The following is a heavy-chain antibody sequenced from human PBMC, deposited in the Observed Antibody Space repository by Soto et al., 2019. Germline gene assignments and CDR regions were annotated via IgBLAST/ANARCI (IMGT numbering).Heavy chain of an antibody. J-gene: IGHJ6*03. V-gene: IGHV3-23*01. CDR3: AKHTLRFLEWLSESYYYMDV. CDR1: GFTFKTYA. Sequence: GGSLRLSCAASGFTFKTYAMSWVRQTPGKGLEWVSAISGSGGSTYYADSVKGRFTISRDNSKNTLYLQMNSLRAEDTAVYYCAKHTLRFLEWLSESYYYMDVWGKGTTVTVSS. D-gene: IGHD3-3*01. CDR2: ISGSGGST.